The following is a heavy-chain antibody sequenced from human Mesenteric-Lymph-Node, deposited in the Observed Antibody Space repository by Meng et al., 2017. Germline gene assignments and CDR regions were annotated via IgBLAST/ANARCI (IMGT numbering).Heavy chain of an antibody. D-gene: IGHD2-2*01. CDR3: ASGRKYCSSTSCYGQFDC. V-gene: IGHV4-39*07. Sequence: LKESGPGLVKPSEPLSLTCTVSGGSISSSSYYWGWIRQPPGKGLEWIGSIYYSGSTYYNPSLKSRVTISVDTSKNQFSLKLSSVTAADTAVYYCASGRKYCSSTSCYGQFDCWGQGTLVTVPS. CDR1: GGSISSSSYY. CDR2: IYYSGST. J-gene: IGHJ4*02.